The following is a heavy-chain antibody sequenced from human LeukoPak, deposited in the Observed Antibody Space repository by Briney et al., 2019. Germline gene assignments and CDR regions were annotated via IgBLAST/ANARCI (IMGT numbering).Heavy chain of an antibody. CDR1: GYTFTSYA. Sequence: GASVKVSCKASGYTFTSYAMHWVRQAPGQRLEWMGWINAGNGNTKYSQKFQGRVTMTRNTSISTAYMELSSLRSEDTAVYYCARGRYDFWSGYQTLSGWFDPWGQGTLVTVSS. CDR3: ARGRYDFWSGYQTLSGWFDP. V-gene: IGHV1-3*01. J-gene: IGHJ5*02. CDR2: INAGNGNT. D-gene: IGHD3-3*01.